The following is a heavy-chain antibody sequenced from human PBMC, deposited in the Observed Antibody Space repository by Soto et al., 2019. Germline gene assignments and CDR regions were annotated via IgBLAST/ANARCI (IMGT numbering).Heavy chain of an antibody. CDR2: ITGRGDST. CDR1: GFPFSDHA. V-gene: IGHV3-23*01. J-gene: IGHJ6*02. CDR3: ARDRIEAAGTPRFNYYYGMDV. D-gene: IGHD6-13*01. Sequence: GGSLRLSCAASGFPFSDHAMHWVRQTPGKGLEWVSAITGRGDSTYYADSVKGRFTISRDNSKSTLYLQMMSLRGEDTAVYYCARDRIEAAGTPRFNYYYGMDVWGQGTTVTVSS.